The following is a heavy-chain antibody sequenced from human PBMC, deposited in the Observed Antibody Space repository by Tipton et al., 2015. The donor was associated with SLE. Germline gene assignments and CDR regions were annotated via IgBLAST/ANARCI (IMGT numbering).Heavy chain of an antibody. J-gene: IGHJ3*02. CDR1: GDSISSGSYY. D-gene: IGHD5-18*01. Sequence: TLSLTCTVSGDSISSGSYYWSWIRQPAGKGLEWIGRIYTSGSTNYNPSLKSRVTISIATSKNQASLKLSSVTAADTAVYSCARDRGGGVTFPGAFDIWGQGTMVTVSS. CDR2: IYTSGST. CDR3: ARDRGGGVTFPGAFDI. V-gene: IGHV4-61*02.